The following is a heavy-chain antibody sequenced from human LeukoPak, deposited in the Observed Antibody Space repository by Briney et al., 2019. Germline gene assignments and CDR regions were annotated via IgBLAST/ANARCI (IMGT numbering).Heavy chain of an antibody. V-gene: IGHV4-30-4*02. CDR2: IYYSGST. CDR3: ARVYYYDTNYFDY. J-gene: IGHJ4*02. CDR1: GGSISSGDYY. D-gene: IGHD3-22*01. Sequence: SETLSLTCTVSGGSISSGDYYWSWIRQPPGKGLEWIGYIYYSGSTYYNPSLKSRVTISIDTSKNQFSLRLNSVTAADTAVYYCARVYYYDTNYFDYWGQGTLVTVSS.